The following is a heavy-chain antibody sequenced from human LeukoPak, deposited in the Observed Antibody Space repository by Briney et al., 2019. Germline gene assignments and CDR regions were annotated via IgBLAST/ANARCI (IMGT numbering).Heavy chain of an antibody. CDR1: GYTLTELS. J-gene: IGHJ4*02. CDR3: ATGPVGCSGGSCYLIGPLDY. D-gene: IGHD2-15*01. Sequence: ASVKVSCKVSGYTLTELSMHWVRQAPGKGLEWMGGFDPEDGETIYAQKFQGRVTMTEDTSTDTAYMELSSLRSEDTAVYYCATGPVGCSGGSCYLIGPLDYWGQGTLVTVSS. V-gene: IGHV1-24*01. CDR2: FDPEDGET.